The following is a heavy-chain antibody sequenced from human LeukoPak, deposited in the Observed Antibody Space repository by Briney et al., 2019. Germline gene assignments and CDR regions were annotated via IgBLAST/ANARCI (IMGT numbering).Heavy chain of an antibody. Sequence: GGSLRLSCAASGFIFSSYGMHWVRQAPGKGLEWVAVIWNDGSNKYYADSVKGRFTISRDDSTNTLYLQMNSLRAEDTAVYYCAAHYDFWSGFVFDYWGQGSLVTVSS. V-gene: IGHV3-33*01. J-gene: IGHJ4*02. CDR3: AAHYDFWSGFVFDY. D-gene: IGHD3-3*01. CDR1: GFIFSSYG. CDR2: IWNDGSNK.